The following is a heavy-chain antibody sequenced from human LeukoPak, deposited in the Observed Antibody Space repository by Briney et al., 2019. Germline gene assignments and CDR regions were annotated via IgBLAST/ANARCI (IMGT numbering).Heavy chain of an antibody. CDR2: INPNSGGT. Sequence: ASVKVSCKASGYTFTGYYMHWVREAPGQGLEWMGWINPNSGGTNYAQKFQGRVTMTRDTSISTAYMELSRLRSDDTAVYYCARACSSTSCFTNSFDYWRQGTLVTVSS. CDR3: ARACSSTSCFTNSFDY. CDR1: GYTFTGYY. D-gene: IGHD2-2*01. V-gene: IGHV1-2*02. J-gene: IGHJ4*02.